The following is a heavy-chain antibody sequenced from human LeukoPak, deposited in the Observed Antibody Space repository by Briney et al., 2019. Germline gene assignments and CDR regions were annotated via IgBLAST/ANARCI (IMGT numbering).Heavy chain of an antibody. CDR3: AKDFGGATLNFDY. CDR1: GYTFTGYY. CDR2: ISYDGSNK. Sequence: SCKASGYTFTGYYMHWVRQAPGKGLEWVAVISYDGSNKYYADSVKGRFTISRDNSKNTLYLQMNSLRAEDTAVYYCAKDFGGATLNFDYWGQGTLVTVSS. J-gene: IGHJ4*02. D-gene: IGHD3-16*01. V-gene: IGHV3-30*18.